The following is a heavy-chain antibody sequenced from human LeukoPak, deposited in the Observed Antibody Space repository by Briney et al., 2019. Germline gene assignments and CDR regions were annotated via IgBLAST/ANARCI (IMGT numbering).Heavy chain of an antibody. CDR2: ISYDGSNK. D-gene: IGHD2-15*01. V-gene: IGHV3-30*04. J-gene: IGHJ4*02. CDR1: GFTFSSYA. CDR3: AKGDPYCSGGSCYEFDY. Sequence: PGGSLRLSCAASGFTFSSYAMHWVRQAPGKGLEWVAVISYDGSNKYYADSVKGRFTISRDNSKNTLYLQMNSLRAVDTAVYYCAKGDPYCSGGSCYEFDYWGQGTLVTVSS.